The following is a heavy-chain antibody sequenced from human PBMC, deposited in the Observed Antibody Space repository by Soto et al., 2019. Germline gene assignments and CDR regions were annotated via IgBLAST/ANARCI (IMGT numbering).Heavy chain of an antibody. CDR3: ARSYCSSTSCYAGVWFDP. V-gene: IGHV1-8*01. J-gene: IGHJ5*02. CDR2: MNPSSGNT. Sequence: ASVKVSCKASGYTFTSYDINWVRQATGQGLEWMGWMNPSSGNTGYAQKFQGRVTMTRNTSISTAYMELSSLRSEDTAVYYCARSYCSSTSCYAGVWFDPWGQGTLVTVSS. D-gene: IGHD2-2*01. CDR1: GYTFTSYD.